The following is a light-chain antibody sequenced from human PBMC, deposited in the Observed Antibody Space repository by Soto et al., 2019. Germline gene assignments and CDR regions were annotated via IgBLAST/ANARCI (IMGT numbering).Light chain of an antibody. CDR3: QQYGGSPRT. CDR1: QTISNM. CDR2: GAS. V-gene: IGKV3-20*01. J-gene: IGKJ1*01. Sequence: EIVLTQSPGTLSVSPGDKVSLSCRANQTISNMLAWYQQKPGQAPRLLIFGASSRATGIPDRFRGSGSGTDFTLTISRLEPEDFAVYYCQQYGGSPRTFGQGTKVDIK.